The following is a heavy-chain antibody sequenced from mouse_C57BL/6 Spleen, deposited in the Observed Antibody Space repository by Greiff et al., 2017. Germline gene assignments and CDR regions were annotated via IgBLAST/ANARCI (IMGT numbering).Heavy chain of an antibody. CDR2: IWSGGST. CDR1: GFSLTSYG. V-gene: IGHV2-2*01. Sequence: VQLQQSGPGLVQPSQSLSITCTVSGFSLTSYGVHWVRQSPGKGLEWLGVIWSGGSTDYNAAFISRLSISKDNAKSQVFVKMNSLQADDTAIYYCARSLTYYYGSSSYLYAMDYWGQGTSVTVSS. J-gene: IGHJ4*01. CDR3: ARSLTYYYGSSSYLYAMDY. D-gene: IGHD1-1*01.